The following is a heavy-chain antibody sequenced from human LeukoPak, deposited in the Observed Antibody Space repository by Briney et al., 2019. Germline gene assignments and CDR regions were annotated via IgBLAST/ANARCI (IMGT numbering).Heavy chain of an antibody. D-gene: IGHD2-15*01. Sequence: PGGSLRLSCAASGFTFSSYGMHWVRQAPGKGLEWVAVISYDGSNKYYADSVKGRFTISRDNSKNTLYLQTNSLRAEDTAVYYCAKEGRSYYFDYWGQGTLVTVSS. CDR2: ISYDGSNK. CDR1: GFTFSSYG. J-gene: IGHJ4*02. V-gene: IGHV3-30*18. CDR3: AKEGRSYYFDY.